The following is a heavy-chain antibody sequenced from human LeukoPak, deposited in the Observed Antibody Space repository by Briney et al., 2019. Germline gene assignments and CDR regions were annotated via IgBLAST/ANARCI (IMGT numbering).Heavy chain of an antibody. D-gene: IGHD2-2*02. CDR3: ARTACSSTSCYTNYYFDY. CDR2: IYYSGST. Sequence: SGTLSLTCTVSGGSISSYYWSWIRQPPGKGLEWIGYIYYSGSTNYNPSLKSRVTISVDTSKNQFSLKLSSVTAADTAVYYCARTACSSTSCYTNYYFDYWGQGTLVTVSS. V-gene: IGHV4-59*01. J-gene: IGHJ4*02. CDR1: GGSISSYY.